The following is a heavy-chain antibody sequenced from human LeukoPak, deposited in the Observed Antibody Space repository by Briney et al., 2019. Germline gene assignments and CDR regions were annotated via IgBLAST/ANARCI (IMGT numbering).Heavy chain of an antibody. J-gene: IGHJ4*02. CDR1: GGSISSYY. D-gene: IGHD3-22*01. Sequence: SETLSLTCTVSGGSISSYYWSWIRQPAGKGLEWIGHIYTSGNTNYNPSLKSRVTMSVDTSKNQFSLELRSVTAADTAVYYCARDGYYFDSSGYYFWGQGTLVTVSS. CDR2: IYTSGNT. CDR3: ARDGYYFDSSGYYF. V-gene: IGHV4-4*07.